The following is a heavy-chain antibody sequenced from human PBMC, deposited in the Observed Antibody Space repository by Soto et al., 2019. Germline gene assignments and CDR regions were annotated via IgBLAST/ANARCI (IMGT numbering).Heavy chain of an antibody. D-gene: IGHD1-1*01. J-gene: IGHJ5*02. V-gene: IGHV2-70*04. CDR1: GFSLRTSGMR. CDR2: IDWDDDK. CDR3: AKTGTDGSWFDP. Sequence: SGPTLVNPTQTLTLTCTFSGFSLRTSGMRVSWIRQPPGKALEWLARIDWDDDKFYSTSLRTRLTISKDTSKNQVVLSITNMDPVDTATYYCAKTGTDGSWFDPWGQGTLVTVSS.